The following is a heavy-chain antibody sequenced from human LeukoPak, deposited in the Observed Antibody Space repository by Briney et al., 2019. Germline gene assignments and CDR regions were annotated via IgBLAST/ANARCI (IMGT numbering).Heavy chain of an antibody. CDR3: ARGRGSGGYYSWYFDL. V-gene: IGHV3-21*01. Sequence: TGGSLRLSCAASGFTFSTYTMNWVRQAPGKGLEWVSSISSSSSSYIYYADSVKGRFTISRDNAKNSLYLQTNSLRAEDTAMYYCARGRGSGGYYSWYFDLWGRGTLVTVSS. CDR2: ISSSSSSYI. J-gene: IGHJ2*01. D-gene: IGHD3-10*01. CDR1: GFTFSTYT.